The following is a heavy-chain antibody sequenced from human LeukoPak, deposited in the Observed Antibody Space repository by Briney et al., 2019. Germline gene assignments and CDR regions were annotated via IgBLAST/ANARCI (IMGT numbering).Heavy chain of an antibody. CDR1: GGSISSYY. CDR3: ARAHGYCSSTSCYTVDY. Sequence: SETLSLTCTVSGGSISSYYWSWIRQPPGKGLEWIGYIYYSGSTNYNPSLKSRVTISVDTSKNQFSLKLSSVTAADTAVYYCARAHGYCSSTSCYTVDYWGQGALVTVSS. V-gene: IGHV4-59*01. CDR2: IYYSGST. D-gene: IGHD2-2*02. J-gene: IGHJ4*02.